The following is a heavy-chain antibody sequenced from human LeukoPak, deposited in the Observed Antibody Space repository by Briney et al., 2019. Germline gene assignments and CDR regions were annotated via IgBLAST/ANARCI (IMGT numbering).Heavy chain of an antibody. CDR1: AESYSHYY. D-gene: IGHD3-16*01. CDR2: INHRGTT. J-gene: IGHJ4*02. V-gene: IGHV4-34*01. CDR3: ATMSPNGYTGLMGAVVGCFEN. Sequence: SETLSLTCAVYAESYSHYYWTWIRQAPGKGLEWLGEINHRGTTNFNLSLKSRATISVDTSKHQFSLKLTSVSAADTAVYYCATMSPNGYTGLMGAVVGCFENWGQGTLVTVSS.